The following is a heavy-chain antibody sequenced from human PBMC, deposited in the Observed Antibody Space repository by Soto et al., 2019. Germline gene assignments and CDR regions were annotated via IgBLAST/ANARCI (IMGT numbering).Heavy chain of an antibody. CDR3: ARGVDSGYVKYYYYSYYMDV. V-gene: IGHV1-8*01. D-gene: IGHD5-12*01. CDR1: RYTFTSYD. Sequence: ASVKVSCKASRYTFTSYDINWVRQATGQGLEWMGWMNPNSGNTGYAQKFQGRVTMTRNTSISTAYMELSSLRSEDTAVYYCARGVDSGYVKYYYYSYYMDVWGEGTTVTVSS. J-gene: IGHJ6*03. CDR2: MNPNSGNT.